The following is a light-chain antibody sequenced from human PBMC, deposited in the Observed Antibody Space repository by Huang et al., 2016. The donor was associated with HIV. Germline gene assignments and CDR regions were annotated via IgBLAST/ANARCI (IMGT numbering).Light chain of an antibody. CDR3: HQYYTTPQT. Sequence: DIVVTQSPDSLALSLGERAAINCTSSQSIFYSSDTKNYLSWFQVKPGHPPKLLIYWASTRESGVPARFTGSGSGTDFTLTINNLQSEDAAVYYCHQYYTTPQTFGQGTKV. CDR1: QSIFYSSDTKNY. J-gene: IGKJ1*01. CDR2: WAS. V-gene: IGKV4-1*01.